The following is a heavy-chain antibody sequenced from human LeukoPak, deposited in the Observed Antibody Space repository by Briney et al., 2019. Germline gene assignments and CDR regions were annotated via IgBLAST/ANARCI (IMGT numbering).Heavy chain of an antibody. CDR1: GGSISSYY. V-gene: IGHV4-4*07. J-gene: IGHJ4*02. CDR3: ARGIAAADTRPFDY. Sequence: SETLSLTCTVSGGSISSYYWSWIRQPAGRGLEWIGRIYTSGSTDYNPSLKSRVTMSIDTSKNQFSLKLSSVTAADTAVYYCARGIAAADTRPFDYWGQGTLVTVSS. D-gene: IGHD6-25*01. CDR2: IYTSGST.